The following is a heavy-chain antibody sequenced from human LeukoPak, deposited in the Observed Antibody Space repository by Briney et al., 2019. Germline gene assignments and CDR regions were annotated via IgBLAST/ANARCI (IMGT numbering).Heavy chain of an antibody. V-gene: IGHV3-9*03. J-gene: IGHJ5*02. D-gene: IGHD1-26*01. CDR1: GFTFSSYW. CDR3: AKGNSGSYSQDWFDP. Sequence: PGGSLRLSCAASGFTFSSYWMHWVRQAPGKGLEWVSGISWNSGTIGYADSVKGRFTISRDNAKNSLYLQMNSLRPEDMALYYCAKGNSGSYSQDWFDPWGQGTLVTVSS. CDR2: ISWNSGTI.